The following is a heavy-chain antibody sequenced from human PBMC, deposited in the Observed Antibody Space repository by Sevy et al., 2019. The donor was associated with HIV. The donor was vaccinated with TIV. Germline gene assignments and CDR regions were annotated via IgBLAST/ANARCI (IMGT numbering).Heavy chain of an antibody. CDR1: GFTFTNAG. V-gene: IGHV3-23*01. CDR2: TTYNGDRK. Sequence: GGSLRLSCAVSGFTFTNAGMTWVRQAPGKGVEWVSGTTYNGDRKDYADSVRGRFTISRDNSKNTVYLQMNGLKDEDTAVYYCANDILPNDYWGQGTLVTVSS. CDR3: ANDILPNDY. J-gene: IGHJ4*02.